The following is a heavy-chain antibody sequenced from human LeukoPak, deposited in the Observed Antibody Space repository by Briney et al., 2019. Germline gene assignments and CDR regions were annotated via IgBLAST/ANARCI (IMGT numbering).Heavy chain of an antibody. Sequence: GGSLRLSCAASGFTFRSYAMHWVRQAPGKGLEYVSAISSNGGSTYYANSVKGRFTISRDNSKNTLYLQMGSLRAEDMAVYYCASCSGGSCYSFDYWGQGTLVTVSS. CDR1: GFTFRSYA. D-gene: IGHD2-15*01. J-gene: IGHJ4*02. CDR3: ASCSGGSCYSFDY. CDR2: ISSNGGST. V-gene: IGHV3-64*01.